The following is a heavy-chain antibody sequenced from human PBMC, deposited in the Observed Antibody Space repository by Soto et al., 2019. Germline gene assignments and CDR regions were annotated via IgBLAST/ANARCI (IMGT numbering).Heavy chain of an antibody. CDR1: GYTFTGYY. D-gene: IGHD3-16*02. V-gene: IGHV1-2*04. CDR2: INPNSGGT. CDR3: ARYWKVWGSYRTDAFDI. Sequence: QVQLVQSGAEVKKPGASVKVSCKASGYTFTGYYMHWVRQAPGQGLEWMGWINPNSGGTNYAQKFQGWVTMTRDTSISTAYMELSRLRSDDTAVYYCARYWKVWGSYRTDAFDIWGQGTMVTVSS. J-gene: IGHJ3*02.